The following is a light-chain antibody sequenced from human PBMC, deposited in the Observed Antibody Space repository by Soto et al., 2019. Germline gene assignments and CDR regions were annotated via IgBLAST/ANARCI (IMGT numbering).Light chain of an antibody. CDR3: CSYAGISTLL. V-gene: IGLV2-23*01. J-gene: IGLJ1*01. Sequence: QSALTQPASVSGSPGQSITISCTGTSSDVGSYNLVSWYQQHPGKAPKLMIYEGSKRPSGVSNRFSGSKSGNTASLTISGLQAEDEADYYCCSYAGISTLLFATGTKVTVL. CDR1: SSDVGSYNL. CDR2: EGS.